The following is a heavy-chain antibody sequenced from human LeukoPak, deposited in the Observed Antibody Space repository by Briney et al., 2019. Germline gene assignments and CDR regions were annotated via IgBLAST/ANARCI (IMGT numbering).Heavy chain of an antibody. J-gene: IGHJ4*01. CDR3: ASVSYDSSCYYRSVRSFES. V-gene: IGHV3-48*03. CDR2: ISSRGSTI. D-gene: IGHD3-22*01. CDR1: AFTFSSYE. Sequence: PGGSLRLSCAASAFTFSSYEMNWVRQAPGKWLEWVSYISSRGSTIAYADSVKGRFTISRDNAKNSMYLQMNSLRAEDTPVYYCASVSYDSSCYYRSVRSFESWGNGTLVTV.